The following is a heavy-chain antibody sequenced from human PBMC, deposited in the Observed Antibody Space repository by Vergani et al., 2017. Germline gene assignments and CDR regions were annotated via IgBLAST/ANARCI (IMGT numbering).Heavy chain of an antibody. J-gene: IGHJ3*02. CDR3: ARSIVVVVTAPYGFDM. V-gene: IGHV3-33*01. D-gene: IGHD2-15*01. CDR2: IWYDGSKK. Sequence: QVQLVESGGGVVQPGGSLRLSCIASGFTFRIYGMHWVRQAPGKGLEWVAVIWYDGSKKSYADSVKGRFTISRDNSKNTLYLQMNSLRAEDTAVYYCARSIVVVVTAPYGFDMWGQGTMVTVSS. CDR1: GFTFRIYG.